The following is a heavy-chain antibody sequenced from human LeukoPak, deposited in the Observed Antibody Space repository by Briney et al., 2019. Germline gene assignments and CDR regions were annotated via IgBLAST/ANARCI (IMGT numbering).Heavy chain of an antibody. CDR1: GGSISPYY. V-gene: IGHV4-59*01. J-gene: IGHJ6*02. CDR3: ARDHWLFSSKTWYYYGMDV. CDR2: IDPSGSA. D-gene: IGHD3-9*01. Sequence: SETLSLTCVVSGGSISPYYWSWIRQSPGKGLEWIGYIDPSGSASYNPSLKSRVTIFVDTSKSLFSLTLTSVSASDTAIYYCARDHWLFSSKTWYYYGMDVWGQGTTVTVSS.